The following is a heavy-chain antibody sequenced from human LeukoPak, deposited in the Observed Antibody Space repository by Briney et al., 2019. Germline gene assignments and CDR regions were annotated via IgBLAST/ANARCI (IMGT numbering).Heavy chain of an antibody. J-gene: IGHJ6*02. Sequence: SETLSLTCAVYGGSFSGYYWSWIRQPPGKGLEWIGEINHSGSTNYNPSLKSRVTISVDTSKNQFSLKLSSVTAADTAVYYCARSLGLPRGYYYYYDMDVWGQGTTVTVSS. CDR1: GGSFSGYY. CDR2: INHSGST. V-gene: IGHV4-34*01. CDR3: ARSLGLPRGYYYYYDMDV. D-gene: IGHD3-10*01.